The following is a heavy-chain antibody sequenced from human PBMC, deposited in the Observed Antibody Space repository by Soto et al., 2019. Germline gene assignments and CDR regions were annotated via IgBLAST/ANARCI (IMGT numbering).Heavy chain of an antibody. V-gene: IGHV3-30*18. D-gene: IGHD6-13*01. CDR2: MSHDGTKQ. CDR3: AKEYGSTWIDH. CDR1: GFTFSTSG. J-gene: IGHJ4*02. Sequence: ERSLRLSCASSGFTFSTSGMHWVRQAPGKGLELVAAMSHDGTKQYYVDSVKGRFTISRDNSRNTLFLQLNSLRDEDTAVYYCAKEYGSTWIDHWGQGTPVTVSS.